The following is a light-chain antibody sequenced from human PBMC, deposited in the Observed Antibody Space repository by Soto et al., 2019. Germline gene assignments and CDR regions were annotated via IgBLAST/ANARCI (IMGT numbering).Light chain of an antibody. V-gene: IGLV2-8*01. CDR3: SSYAGSTV. CDR1: SSDVGGYNY. J-gene: IGLJ1*01. CDR2: EVS. Sequence: QPALTQPPSASGSPGQSGTISCTGTSSDVGGYNYVSWYQQHPGKAPKLMIYEVSKRPSGVPDRFSGSKSGNTASLTVSGLQAEDEADYYCSSYAGSTVFGTGTKVTVL.